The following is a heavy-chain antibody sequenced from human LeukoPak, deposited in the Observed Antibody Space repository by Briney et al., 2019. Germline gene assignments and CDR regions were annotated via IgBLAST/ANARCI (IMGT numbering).Heavy chain of an antibody. J-gene: IGHJ3*02. Sequence: PSETLSLTCTVSGDSISSGDYYWSWIRQPAGKGLEWIGRISSSWSTNYNPSLKSRVTISVDTSKNQFSLKLSSVTAADTAVYFCARGPYSYDSSGAFDIWGQGKMVTVSS. CDR3: ARGPYSYDSSGAFDI. D-gene: IGHD3-22*01. CDR1: GDSISSGDYY. CDR2: ISSSWST. V-gene: IGHV4-61*02.